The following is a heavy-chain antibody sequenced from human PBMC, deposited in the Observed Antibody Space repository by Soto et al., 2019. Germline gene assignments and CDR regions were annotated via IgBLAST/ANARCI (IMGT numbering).Heavy chain of an antibody. J-gene: IGHJ5*02. D-gene: IGHD6-13*01. V-gene: IGHV4-39*01. Sequence: LSLTCTVSGDSISSSSYYWGWIRQPPGKGLEWIGSIYYSGSTYYNPSLKSRVTISVDTSKNQFSLKLSSVTAADTAVYYCARRGSWYWFDPWGQGTLVTV. CDR2: IYYSGST. CDR3: ARRGSWYWFDP. CDR1: GDSISSSSYY.